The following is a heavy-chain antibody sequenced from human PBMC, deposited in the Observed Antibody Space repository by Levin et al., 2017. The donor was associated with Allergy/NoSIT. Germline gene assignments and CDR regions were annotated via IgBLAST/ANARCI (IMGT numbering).Heavy chain of an antibody. CDR3: ARDPGVVGASFDY. D-gene: IGHD1-26*01. V-gene: IGHV4-61*08. CDR2: IYNSGST. Sequence: SETLSLTCSVSGGSVSSGGYYWSWIRQPPGKGLEWIGYIYNSGSTNYNPSLKSRVTISIDTSKNQFSLKLTSVTAADTAVYYCARDPGVVGASFDYWGQGTLVTVSS. CDR1: GGSVSSGGYY. J-gene: IGHJ4*02.